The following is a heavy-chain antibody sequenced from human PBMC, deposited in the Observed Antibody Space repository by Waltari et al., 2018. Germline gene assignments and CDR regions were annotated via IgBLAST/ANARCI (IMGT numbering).Heavy chain of an antibody. CDR1: GGSISSGGYY. J-gene: IGHJ4*02. V-gene: IGHV4-31*03. Sequence: QVQLQESGPGLVKPSQTLSLTCTVSGGSISSGGYYWRWIRQPPGKGLEWIGYIYYSGSTYYNPSLKSRVTISVDTSKNQFSLKLSSVTAADTAVYYCARDSDSSGFGGWLPDYWGQGTLVTVSS. D-gene: IGHD3-22*01. CDR3: ARDSDSSGFGGWLPDY. CDR2: IYYSGST.